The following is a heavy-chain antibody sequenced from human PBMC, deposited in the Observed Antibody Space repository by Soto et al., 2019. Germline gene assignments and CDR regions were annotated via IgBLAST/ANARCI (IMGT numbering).Heavy chain of an antibody. V-gene: IGHV4-61*01. CDR1: GGSVRDGSYY. Sequence: SETLSLTCTVSGGSVRDGSYYWAWLRQPPGKGLEWIGHIYHSGSTNYNPSLKSRVTMSVDTSKQEFSLKLSSVTAADTALYYCARGGQDFWSGPFYYWGRGALVTVSS. CDR3: ARGGQDFWSGPFYY. J-gene: IGHJ4*02. CDR2: IYHSGST. D-gene: IGHD3-3*01.